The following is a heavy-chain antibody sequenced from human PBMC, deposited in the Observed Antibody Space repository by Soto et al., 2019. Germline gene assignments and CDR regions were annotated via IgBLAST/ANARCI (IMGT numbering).Heavy chain of an antibody. Sequence: QVQLVESGGGVVQPGGSLRLSCQASGFNFDNYGMHWVRQAPGKGLEWVAVITYDGGFQYYADSVKGRFTISRDNSKNTLSLHLTNVKPEDTAIYYCARLGFVGEGDFWGQGILVTVSS. D-gene: IGHD3-16*01. V-gene: IGHV3-30*03. CDR3: ARLGFVGEGDF. CDR2: ITYDGGFQ. J-gene: IGHJ4*02. CDR1: GFNFDNYG.